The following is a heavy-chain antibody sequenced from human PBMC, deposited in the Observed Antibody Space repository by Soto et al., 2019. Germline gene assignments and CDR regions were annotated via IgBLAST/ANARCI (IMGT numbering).Heavy chain of an antibody. CDR1: GFTFSSYW. CDR2: INSDGSST. Sequence: GGSLRLSCAASGFTFSSYWMHWVRQAPGKGLVWVSRINSDGSSTSYADSVKGRFTISRDNAKNTLYLQMNSLRAEDTAVYYCVRYGSGRPPYYYYGMDVWGQGTTVTVSS. CDR3: VRYGSGRPPYYYYGMDV. V-gene: IGHV3-74*01. J-gene: IGHJ6*02. D-gene: IGHD3-10*01.